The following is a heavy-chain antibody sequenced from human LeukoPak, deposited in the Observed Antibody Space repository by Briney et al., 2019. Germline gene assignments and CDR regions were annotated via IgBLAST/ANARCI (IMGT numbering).Heavy chain of an antibody. V-gene: IGHV4-38-2*02. D-gene: IGHD4-23*01. CDR1: GYSISSGYY. J-gene: IGHJ4*02. CDR2: IYHSGST. Sequence: SETLSLTCTVSGYSISSGYYWGWIRQPPGKGLEWIGSIYHSGSTYYNPSLKSRVTISVDTSKNQFSLKLSSVTAADTAVYNCARGGGKTGYYFDYWDQGTLVTVSS. CDR3: ARGGGKTGYYFDY.